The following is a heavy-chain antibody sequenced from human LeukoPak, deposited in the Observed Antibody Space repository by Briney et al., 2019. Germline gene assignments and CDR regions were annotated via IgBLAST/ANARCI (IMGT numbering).Heavy chain of an antibody. CDR2: MNPNSGNT. V-gene: IGHV1-8*01. CDR3: ARGPYYSGSGSYYMWDY. J-gene: IGHJ4*02. CDR1: GYTFTSYD. Sequence: ASVKVSCKASGYTFTSYDNNWVRQATGQGLEWMGWMNPNSGNTGYAQKFQGRITMTRNTSISTAHMELSSLRSEDTAVYYCARGPYYSGSGSYYMWDYWGQGTLVTVSS. D-gene: IGHD3-10*01.